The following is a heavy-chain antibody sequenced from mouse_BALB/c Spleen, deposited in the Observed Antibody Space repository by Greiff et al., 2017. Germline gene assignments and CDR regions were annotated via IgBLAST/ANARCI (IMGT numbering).Heavy chain of an antibody. V-gene: IGHV1-69*02. CDR3: TRERGYGRYFDY. CDR1: GYTFTSYW. Sequence: QVQLQQPGAELVRPGASVKLSCKASGYTFTSYWINWVKQRPGQGLEWIGNIYPSDSYTNYNQKFKDKATLTVDKSSSTAYMQLSSPTSEDSAVYYCTRERGYGRYFDYWGQGTTLTVSS. J-gene: IGHJ2*01. CDR2: IYPSDSYT. D-gene: IGHD3-2*02.